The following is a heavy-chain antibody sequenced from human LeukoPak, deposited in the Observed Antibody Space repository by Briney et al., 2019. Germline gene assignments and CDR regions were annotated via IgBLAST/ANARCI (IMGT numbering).Heavy chain of an antibody. CDR1: GFTFDDYG. V-gene: IGHV3-20*04. Sequence: GGSLRLSCAASGFTFDDYGMRWVRQAPGKGLEWVSGINWNGGSTGYADSVKGRFTIYRDNAKNSLYQQMNSLRAEDTALYCCARDSVLLIYYYYYMDVWGKGTTVTVSS. CDR3: ARDSVLLIYYYYYMDV. J-gene: IGHJ6*03. D-gene: IGHD3-10*01. CDR2: INWNGGST.